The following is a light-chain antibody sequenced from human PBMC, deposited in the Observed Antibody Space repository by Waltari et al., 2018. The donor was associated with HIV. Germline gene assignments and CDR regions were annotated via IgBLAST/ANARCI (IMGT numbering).Light chain of an antibody. J-gene: IGLJ1*01. V-gene: IGLV2-11*01. CDR1: SDVIGPYNF. Sequence: QSALTQPPSVSGSPGQSATISCTGTSDVIGPYNFVSWYQQYPRKAPKLLIFDVNHRPSGVPERFSGSKSGNTASLTISGLQTEDEADYFCCAYAAGHVTYVFGSGTAVAVL. CDR2: DVN. CDR3: CAYAAGHVTYV.